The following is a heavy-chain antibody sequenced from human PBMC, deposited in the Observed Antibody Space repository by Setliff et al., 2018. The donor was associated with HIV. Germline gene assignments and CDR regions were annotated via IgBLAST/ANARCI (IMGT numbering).Heavy chain of an antibody. CDR1: GGSIHRSNYY. D-gene: IGHD3-9*01. V-gene: IGHV4-39*01. J-gene: IGHJ4*02. CDR2: ISYTGST. CDR3: ARQTWGYYDTLTGYYRSPKNFDS. Sequence: LSLTCTVPGGSIHRSNYYWGWIRQPPGKGLEWIGTISYTGSTYYDPSLKSRVTISLDSSKNQFFLKLSSVTAPDTAIYYCARQTWGYYDTLTGYYRSPKNFDSWGQGTQVTVSS.